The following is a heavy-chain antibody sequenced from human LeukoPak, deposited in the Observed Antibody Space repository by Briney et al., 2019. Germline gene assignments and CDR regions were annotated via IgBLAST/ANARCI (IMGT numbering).Heavy chain of an antibody. CDR1: GYTFTGYY. CDR3: ARGVTIFGVPRSHFDY. CDR2: LNPNSGGT. D-gene: IGHD3-3*01. J-gene: IGHJ4*02. Sequence: ASVKVSCKSSGYTFTGYYMLCARQAPGQGLEGMGWLNPNSGGTNYAQKFQGRVTMTRDTSISTAYMELSRLRSDDTAVYYCARGVTIFGVPRSHFDYWGQGTLVTVSS. V-gene: IGHV1-2*02.